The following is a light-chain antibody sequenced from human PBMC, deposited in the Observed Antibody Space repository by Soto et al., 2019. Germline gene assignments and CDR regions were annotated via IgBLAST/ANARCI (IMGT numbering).Light chain of an antibody. CDR2: EAS. Sequence: DIQMTQSPSSLSASVGDRVTITCRASQTSATYINWYQQKSGSAPRLLIYEASGLQSGVPSRFGGSGSGTHFVLTISNFQPEDSATYFCQQTYTNPQTFGQGTKVEIK. V-gene: IGKV1-39*01. J-gene: IGKJ1*01. CDR1: QTSATY. CDR3: QQTYTNPQT.